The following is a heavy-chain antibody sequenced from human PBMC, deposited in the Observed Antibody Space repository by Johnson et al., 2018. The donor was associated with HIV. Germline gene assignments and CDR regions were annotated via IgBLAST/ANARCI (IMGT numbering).Heavy chain of an antibody. CDR2: ISYDGSNK. J-gene: IGHJ3*02. CDR1: GFTFSSYA. CDR3: TTGTGYYYGSGSYSHAFDI. D-gene: IGHD3-10*01. V-gene: IGHV3-30*03. Sequence: QMLLVESGGGVVQPGRSLRLSCAASGFTFSSYAMHWVRQAPGKGLEWVAVISYDGSNKYYADSVKGRFTISRDNSKNTLYLQMNSLRAEDTAVYYCTTGTGYYYGSGSYSHAFDIWGQGTMVRLF.